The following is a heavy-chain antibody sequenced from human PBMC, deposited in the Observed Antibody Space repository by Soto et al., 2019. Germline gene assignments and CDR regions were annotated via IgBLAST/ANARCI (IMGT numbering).Heavy chain of an antibody. CDR2: MNPKSGHT. D-gene: IGHD4-17*01. V-gene: IGHV1-8*01. CDR3: AGTDGDLDV. J-gene: IGHJ6*02. CDR1: GYTFSSYD. Sequence: QVQLVQSGAEVKKPGASVKVSCKASGYTFSSYDINWVRQATGQGLEWMGWMNPKSGHTGSAQKFQGRVTMTRDTSVSTAYRELSSLRSEDTSIYYCAGTDGDLDVWGQGTTVTVSS.